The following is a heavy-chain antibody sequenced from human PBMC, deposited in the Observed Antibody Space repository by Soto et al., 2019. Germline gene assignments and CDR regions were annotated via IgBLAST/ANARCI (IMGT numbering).Heavy chain of an antibody. Sequence: SETLSLTCAVSGGSITSSDYFWAWIRQPPGKGLECIGSLYYSGNTHYNPSLKSRAAISVDTSKNHFSLRLASVTAADTAAYYCERLAVGAAAHSDFDRWGQGVLVTVSS. V-gene: IGHV4-39*02. CDR3: ERLAVGAAAHSDFDR. CDR2: LYYSGNT. D-gene: IGHD2-15*01. CDR1: GGSITSSDYF. J-gene: IGHJ4*02.